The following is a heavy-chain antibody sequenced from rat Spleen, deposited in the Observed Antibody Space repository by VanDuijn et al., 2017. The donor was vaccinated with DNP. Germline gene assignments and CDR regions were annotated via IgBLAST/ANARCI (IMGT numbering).Heavy chain of an antibody. Sequence: EVQLVESGGGLVQPGGSLKLSCAVSRITFSDHNMAWVRQAPKKGLEWVATISYDGSDTYYRDSVKGRFTISRDNAKSTLYLQMDSLRSEDTATYYCAGRPPPTRGPFDYWGQGVTVTVSS. J-gene: IGHJ2*01. D-gene: IGHD1-4*01. CDR3: AGRPPPTRGPFDY. CDR2: ISYDGSDT. V-gene: IGHV5-7*01. CDR1: RITFSDHN.